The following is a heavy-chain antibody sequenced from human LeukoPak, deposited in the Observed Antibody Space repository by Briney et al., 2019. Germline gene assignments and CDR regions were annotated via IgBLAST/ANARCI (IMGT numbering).Heavy chain of an antibody. J-gene: IGHJ3*02. CDR3: ARGEAYSSSWPDAFDI. V-gene: IGHV1-2*02. D-gene: IGHD6-13*01. CDR2: INPNSGGT. Sequence: GASVKVSCKASGYTFTGYYMHWVRQAPGQGLEWMGWINPNSGGTNYAQKFQGRVTMTRDTSISTAYMELSRLRSDDTAVYYCARGEAYSSSWPDAFDIWGQGTMVTVSS. CDR1: GYTFTGYY.